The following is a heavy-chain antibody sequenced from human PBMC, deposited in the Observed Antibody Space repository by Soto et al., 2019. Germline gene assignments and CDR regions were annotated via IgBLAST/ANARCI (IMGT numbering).Heavy chain of an antibody. Sequence: QVQLVESGGGVVQPGRSLRLSCAASEFTFSNYGMHWVRQAPGKGLEWVAVILNDGSNRYHADSVKDRFTISRDNSKNPLYLQMNSLRDEDTAVYYCARDDEYSGNGMDVWGQGTTVTVS. J-gene: IGHJ6*02. CDR2: ILNDGSNR. CDR1: EFTFSNYG. CDR3: ARDDEYSGNGMDV. V-gene: IGHV3-33*01. D-gene: IGHD3-10*01.